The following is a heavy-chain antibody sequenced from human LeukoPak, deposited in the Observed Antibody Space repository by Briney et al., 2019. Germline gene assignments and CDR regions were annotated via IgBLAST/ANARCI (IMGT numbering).Heavy chain of an antibody. Sequence: ASVKVSCKASGYTFTGYYMHWVRQAPGQGLEWMGWMNPNSGNTGYAQKFQGRDTMTRNTSISTAYMELSSLRSEDTAVYYCARGYSGYDLDYWGQGTLVTVSS. V-gene: IGHV1-8*02. D-gene: IGHD5-12*01. CDR3: ARGYSGYDLDY. CDR2: MNPNSGNT. J-gene: IGHJ4*02. CDR1: GYTFTGYY.